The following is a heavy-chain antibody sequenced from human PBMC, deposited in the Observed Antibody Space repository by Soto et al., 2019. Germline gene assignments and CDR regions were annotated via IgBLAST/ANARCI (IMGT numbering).Heavy chain of an antibody. CDR2: IDPSDSYT. D-gene: IGHD3-16*01. CDR1: GYSFTSYW. CDR3: VAGIMITFGGAENYYYYGMDV. J-gene: IGHJ6*02. Sequence: RGESLKISCKGSGYSFTSYWISWVRQMPGKGLEWMGRIDPSDSYTNYSPSFQGHVTISADKSISTAYLQWSSLKASDTAMYYCVAGIMITFGGAENYYYYGMDVWGQGTTVTVSS. V-gene: IGHV5-10-1*01.